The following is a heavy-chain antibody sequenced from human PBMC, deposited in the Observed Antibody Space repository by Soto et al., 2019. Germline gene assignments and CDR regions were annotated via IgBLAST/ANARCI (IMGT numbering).Heavy chain of an antibody. V-gene: IGHV3-33*01. D-gene: IGHD6-19*01. CDR1: GFTFSSYG. Sequence: QVQLVESGGGVVQPGRSLRLSCAASGFTFSSYGMHWVRQAPGKGLEWVAVIWYDGSNKYYADAVKGRFTISRDNSKNVLYLQMNSLRAADTAVYYSAREPNIAVAGTVNWFDPWGQGTLVTVSS. J-gene: IGHJ5*02. CDR3: AREPNIAVAGTVNWFDP. CDR2: IWYDGSNK.